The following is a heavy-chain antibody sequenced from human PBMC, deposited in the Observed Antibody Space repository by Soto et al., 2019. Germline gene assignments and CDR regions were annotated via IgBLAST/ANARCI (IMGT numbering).Heavy chain of an antibody. Sequence: GGSLRLSCAASGFNVNSDYMNWVRQTPGKGLEWVASIYSGETTYYADSARGRFTISSDKSKNTLYFQLSSLRIEDTAVYYCTRDGRGLGRQSLFEYWGKGVPVTVSS. CDR1: GFNVNSDY. D-gene: IGHD4-4*01. CDR3: TRDGRGLGRQSLFEY. V-gene: IGHV3-53*01. CDR2: IYSGETT. J-gene: IGHJ4*02.